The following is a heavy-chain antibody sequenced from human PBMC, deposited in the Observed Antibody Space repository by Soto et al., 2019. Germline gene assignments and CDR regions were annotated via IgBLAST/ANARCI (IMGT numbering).Heavy chain of an antibody. J-gene: IGHJ3*02. V-gene: IGHV1-46*01. D-gene: IGHD4-17*01. CDR3: ARDYHYGDPGRAFDI. CDR1: GYTFTSYY. Sequence: ASVKVSCKASGYTFTSYYMHWVRQAPGQGLEWMGIINPSGGSTSYAQKFQGRVTMTRETSTSTVYMERSSLRPEDTAVYYCARDYHYGDPGRAFDIWGQGTMVTVSS. CDR2: INPSGGST.